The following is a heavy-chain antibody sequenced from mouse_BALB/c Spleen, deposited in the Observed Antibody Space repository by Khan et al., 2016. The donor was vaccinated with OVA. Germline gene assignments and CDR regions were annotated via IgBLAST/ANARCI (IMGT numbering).Heavy chain of an antibody. CDR2: ISDVGSYI. D-gene: IGHD2-13*01. Sequence: VESGGGLVKPGGSLKLSCEASGFTFSDYYMYWVRQTPEKRLEWVATISDVGSYIYYLDNVRGRFTISRDNAKNNLYLQMNSLKSEDTAMYYCIRGYYGDPFAYWGHGTLVTVSA. CDR3: IRGYYGDPFAY. CDR1: GFTFSDYY. V-gene: IGHV5-4*02. J-gene: IGHJ3*01.